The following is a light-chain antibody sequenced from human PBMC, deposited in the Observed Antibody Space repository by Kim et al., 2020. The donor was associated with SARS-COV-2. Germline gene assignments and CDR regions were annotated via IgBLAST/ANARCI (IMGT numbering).Light chain of an antibody. CDR3: QSYDNNNPVI. CDR2: EDK. V-gene: IGLV6-57*03. Sequence: KTLTIPSTRSSGSIASSYVQWYQQRPGSAPTTVIFEDKQRPSGVPDRFSGSIDTSSNSASLTISGLVAEDEADYYCQSYDNNNPVIFGGGTKLTVL. J-gene: IGLJ2*01. CDR1: SGSIASSY.